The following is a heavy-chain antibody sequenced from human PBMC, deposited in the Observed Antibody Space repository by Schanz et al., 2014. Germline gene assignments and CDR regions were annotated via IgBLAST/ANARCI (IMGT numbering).Heavy chain of an antibody. V-gene: IGHV3-30*18. CDR2: IAYDGSKK. J-gene: IGHJ4*02. D-gene: IGHD1-26*01. CDR3: AKEETKGAFDY. CDR1: GFTFRSYA. Sequence: QLQLVESGGGVVQPGRSLRLSCAASGFTFRSYAMHWVRQAPGKGLEWVAGIAYDGSKKNYADSVKGRFTISRDNSKTTLYLQMNSLRLEDTAVYYGAKEETKGAFDYWGQGTLVTVSS.